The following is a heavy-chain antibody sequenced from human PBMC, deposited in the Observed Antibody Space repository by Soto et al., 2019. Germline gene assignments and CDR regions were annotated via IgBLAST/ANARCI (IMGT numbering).Heavy chain of an antibody. CDR3: ARARRDVLRFLEWQGAFDF. CDR2: IYHSGST. CDR1: GGSISSGGYS. D-gene: IGHD3-3*01. Sequence: PSETLTLTCAVSGGSISSGGYSWSWMRQPPGKGLEWIGYIYHSGSTYYNPSLKSRVTISVDRSKNHFSLKLSSVTAADTALYYCARARRDVLRFLEWQGAFDFWAQGTMVTVSS. J-gene: IGHJ3*01. V-gene: IGHV4-30-2*01.